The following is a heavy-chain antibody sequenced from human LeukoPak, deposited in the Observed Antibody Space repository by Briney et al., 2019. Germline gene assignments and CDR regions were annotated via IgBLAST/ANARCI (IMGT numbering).Heavy chain of an antibody. Sequence: GGSLRLSCAASGFTFSRYDIHWVRQAAGRGLEWVAAIAIAGDTFYAGSVKGRFTISRENAKNSLYLQMNSLRAGDTAVYYCARGVDGFDPWGQGTLATVSS. CDR3: ARGVDGFDP. CDR2: IAIAGDT. J-gene: IGHJ5*02. CDR1: GFTFSRYD. V-gene: IGHV3-13*01.